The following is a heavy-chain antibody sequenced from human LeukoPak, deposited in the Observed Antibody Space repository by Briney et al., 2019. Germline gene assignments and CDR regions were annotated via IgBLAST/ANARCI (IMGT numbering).Heavy chain of an antibody. J-gene: IGHJ4*02. CDR3: AREPRIVVVPAAYDC. Sequence: GGSLRPSCAASGFTFSSYAMSWVRQAPGKGLEWVSSISSSSSYIYYADSAKGRFTISRDNAKNSLYLQMNSLRAEDTAVYYCAREPRIVVVPAAYDCWGQGTLVTVSS. D-gene: IGHD2-2*01. CDR1: GFTFSSYA. V-gene: IGHV3-21*01. CDR2: ISSSSSYI.